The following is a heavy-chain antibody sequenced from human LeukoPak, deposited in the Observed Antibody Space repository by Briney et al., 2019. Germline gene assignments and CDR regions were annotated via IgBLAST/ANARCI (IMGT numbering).Heavy chain of an antibody. CDR2: ISYDGSNK. Sequence: GGSLRLPCAASGFTFSSYAMHWVRQAPGKGLEWVAVISYDGSNKYYADSVKGRFTISRDNSKNTLYLQMNSLRAEDTAVYYCARDKSQQWLDDFDYWGQGTLVTVSS. J-gene: IGHJ4*02. D-gene: IGHD6-19*01. CDR3: ARDKSQQWLDDFDY. V-gene: IGHV3-30-3*01. CDR1: GFTFSSYA.